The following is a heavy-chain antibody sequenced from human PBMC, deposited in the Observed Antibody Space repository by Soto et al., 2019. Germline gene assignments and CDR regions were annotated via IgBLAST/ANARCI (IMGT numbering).Heavy chain of an antibody. D-gene: IGHD2-2*01. CDR3: ARGATIVVVPAAMRGYYYYGMDV. V-gene: IGHV4-4*02. CDR2: IYHSGST. Sequence: PSETLSLTCAVSGGSISSSNWWSWVRQPPGKGLEWIGEIYHSGSTNYNPSLKSRVTISVDKSKNQFSLKLSSVTAADTAVYYCARGATIVVVPAAMRGYYYYGMDVWGQGTTVTVSS. J-gene: IGHJ6*02. CDR1: GGSISSSNW.